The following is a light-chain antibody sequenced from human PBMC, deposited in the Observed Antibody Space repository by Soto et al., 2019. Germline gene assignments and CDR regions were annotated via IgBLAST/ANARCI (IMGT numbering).Light chain of an antibody. CDR1: QSVSSN. Sequence: EIVMTQSPATLSVSPGERATLSCRASQSVSSNLAWYQQKPGQAPRLLIYGASTRATGIPARFSGSGSGTEFTLTISSLQSEDFAVYYCQQRSNWPFWTFGQGTKV. J-gene: IGKJ1*01. V-gene: IGKV3-15*01. CDR2: GAS. CDR3: QQRSNWPFWT.